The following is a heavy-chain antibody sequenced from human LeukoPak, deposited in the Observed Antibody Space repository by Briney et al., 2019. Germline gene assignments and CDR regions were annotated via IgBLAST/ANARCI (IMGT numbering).Heavy chain of an antibody. CDR3: ARDDCSGGSCFDY. D-gene: IGHD2-15*01. J-gene: IGHJ4*02. V-gene: IGHV1-18*01. CDR2: ISAYNGNT. CDR1: GYNFTSNG. Sequence: ASVNVSCKASGYNFTSNGISWVRQAAGQGLERMGWISAYNGNTNYAQKLQGRVTMTTDTSTSTAYMELRSLRSDDTAVYYCARDDCSGGSCFDYWGQGTLVTVSS.